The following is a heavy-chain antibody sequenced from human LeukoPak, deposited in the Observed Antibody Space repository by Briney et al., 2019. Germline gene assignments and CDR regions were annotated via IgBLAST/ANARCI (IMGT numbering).Heavy chain of an antibody. CDR3: ARLDYDILTGQTRDYYYYYMDV. CDR1: GGSFSGYY. V-gene: IGHV4-34*01. D-gene: IGHD3-9*01. J-gene: IGHJ6*03. CDR2: INHSGST. Sequence: PSETLSLTCAVYGGSFSGYYWSWIRQPPGKGLEWIGEINHSGSTNYNPSLKSRVTISVDTSKNQFSLKLSSVTAADTAVYYCARLDYDILTGQTRDYYYYYMDVWGKGTTVTISS.